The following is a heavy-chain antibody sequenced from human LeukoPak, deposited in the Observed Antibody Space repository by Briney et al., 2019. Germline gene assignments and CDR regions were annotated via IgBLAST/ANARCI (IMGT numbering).Heavy chain of an antibody. D-gene: IGHD3-10*01. J-gene: IGHJ4*02. CDR3: ARHSRVSLTYSVLGSVPHSFHY. CDR1: GYDFDTYW. Sequence: GESLTISCKASGYDFDTYWIGWVRQMPGKGLEWMAIIYPVDSDSKYSPSFRGRVTISVEKSMSTVYLHWNSLEASDTGIYYCARHSRVSLTYSVLGSVPHSFHYWGPGHLVTVSS. CDR2: IYPVDSDS. V-gene: IGHV5-51*01.